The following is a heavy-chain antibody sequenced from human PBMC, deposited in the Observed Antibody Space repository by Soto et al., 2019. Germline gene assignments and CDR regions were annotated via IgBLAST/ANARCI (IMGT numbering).Heavy chain of an antibody. Sequence: EVQLVESGGGLVKPGGSLRLSCAASGFIFSSYTMNWVRQAPGKGLEWVSSISASSTYIYYADSLKGRFTISRDNAYNSLYLQMNSLSAADTAVYYCAGVRLRDPWMYWGQGTLVTVSS. CDR3: AGVRLRDPWMY. J-gene: IGHJ4*02. D-gene: IGHD5-12*01. V-gene: IGHV3-21*01. CDR1: GFIFSSYT. CDR2: ISASSTYI.